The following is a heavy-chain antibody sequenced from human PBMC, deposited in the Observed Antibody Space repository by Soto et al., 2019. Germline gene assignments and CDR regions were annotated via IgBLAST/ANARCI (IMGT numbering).Heavy chain of an antibody. V-gene: IGHV4-28*01. J-gene: IGHJ4*02. CDR1: GYSITSSNW. CDR3: ARREIQGPIDY. D-gene: IGHD1-26*01. CDR2: IYYSGTT. Sequence: QVQLQESGPGLVKPSDTLSLTCAVSGYSITSSNWWGWIREPPGKGLEWIGYIYYSGTTYYNPSHNSQVTLSVDTSKNQCSLKLTSVTAVDTAVYYCARREIQGPIDYWGQRTLVTVSS.